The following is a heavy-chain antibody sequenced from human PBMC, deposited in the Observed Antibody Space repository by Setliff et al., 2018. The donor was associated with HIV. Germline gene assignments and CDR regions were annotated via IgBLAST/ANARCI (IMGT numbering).Heavy chain of an antibody. V-gene: IGHV1-2*04. Sequence: GASVKVSCKASRSTFNSHTINWVRQAPGQGLDWMGRIIPILGVANYAQRFQGWITMTRDTSISTAYMELSRLRSDDTAMYYCVRGVQSPPHYSYYYMDVWGEGTMVTVSS. J-gene: IGHJ6*03. CDR2: IIPILGVA. CDR1: RSTFNSHT. D-gene: IGHD3-3*01. CDR3: VRGVQSPPHYSYYYMDV.